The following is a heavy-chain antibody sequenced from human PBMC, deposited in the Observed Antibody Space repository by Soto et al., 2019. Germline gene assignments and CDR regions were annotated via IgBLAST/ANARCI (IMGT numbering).Heavy chain of an antibody. Sequence: GGSLRLSCSASGFTFSRYAMHWVRQAPGKGLEYVSAISSNGGSTYYADSVKGRFTISRDNSKNTLYLQMSSLRAEDTAVYYCVKGSGFYDILTGYYYYYYMDVWGKGTTVTVSS. V-gene: IGHV3-64D*09. J-gene: IGHJ6*03. CDR2: ISSNGGST. CDR1: GFTFSRYA. D-gene: IGHD3-9*01. CDR3: VKGSGFYDILTGYYYYYYMDV.